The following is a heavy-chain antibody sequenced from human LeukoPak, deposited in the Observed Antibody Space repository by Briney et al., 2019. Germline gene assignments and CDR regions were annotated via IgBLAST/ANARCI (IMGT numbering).Heavy chain of an antibody. Sequence: GGSLRLSCAASGFTFSSYGMHWVRQAPGKGLEWVAVISYDGSNKYYADSVKGRFTISRDNSKNTLYLQMNSLRAEDTAVYYCAKVSGTGGFDYWGQGTLVTVSS. CDR2: ISYDGSNK. D-gene: IGHD3-10*01. J-gene: IGHJ4*02. V-gene: IGHV3-30*18. CDR1: GFTFSSYG. CDR3: AKVSGTGGFDY.